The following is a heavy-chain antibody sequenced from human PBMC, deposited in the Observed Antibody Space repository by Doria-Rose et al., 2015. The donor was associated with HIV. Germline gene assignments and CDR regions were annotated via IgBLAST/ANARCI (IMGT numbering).Heavy chain of an antibody. V-gene: IGHV2-26*01. Sequence: SGPVLVKPTETLTLTCTVSGVSLSSPGMGVSWIRQPPGKALEWLANSFSDDDRSYKTSLKSRLTISSVASNSQVVLTMTVMDPGDTATYYCARIKSSRWYHKYYFDFWGQGTLVIVSA. CDR1: GVSLSSPGMG. J-gene: IGHJ4*02. D-gene: IGHD6-13*01. CDR2: SFSDDDR. CDR3: ARIKSSRWYHKYYFDF.